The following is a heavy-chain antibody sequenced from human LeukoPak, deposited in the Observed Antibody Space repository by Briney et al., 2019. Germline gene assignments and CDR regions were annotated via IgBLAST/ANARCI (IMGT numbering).Heavy chain of an antibody. CDR1: GGSISSGSYY. D-gene: IGHD1-1*01. V-gene: IGHV4-61*02. J-gene: IGHJ4*02. Sequence: SETLSLTCTVSGGSISSGSYYWSWIRQPAGKGLEWIGRIYTSGSTNYNPSLKSRVTISVDKSKNQFSLKLSSVTAADTAVYYCAARHLNWNFDYWGQGTLVTVSS. CDR3: AARHLNWNFDY. CDR2: IYTSGST.